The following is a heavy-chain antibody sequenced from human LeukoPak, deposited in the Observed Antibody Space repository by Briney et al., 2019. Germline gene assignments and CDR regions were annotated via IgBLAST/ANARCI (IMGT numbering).Heavy chain of an antibody. D-gene: IGHD2-15*01. CDR3: ASIVVVIGTRSFDY. Sequence: GGSLRLSCAASGFTFSSYWMSWVRQAPGKGLEWVANINQDGGEKYYVDSVKGRFTISRDNAKKSLYLQMNSLRAEDTAVYYCASIVVVIGTRSFDYWGQGSLVSVSS. J-gene: IGHJ4*02. CDR1: GFTFSSYW. CDR2: INQDGGEK. V-gene: IGHV3-7*01.